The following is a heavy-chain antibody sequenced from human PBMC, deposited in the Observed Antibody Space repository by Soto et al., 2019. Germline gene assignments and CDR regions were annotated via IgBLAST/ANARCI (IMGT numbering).Heavy chain of an antibody. CDR1: GFSLSTSGGA. CDR2: VYGEDDK. D-gene: IGHD3-16*01. J-gene: IGHJ3*02. CDR3: AHRIGGCYVYAFDI. Sequence: QITLKESGPTLVKPTQTLTLTCTFSGFSLSTSGGAVGWIRQPPGKALEWLALVYGEDDKRYSLSLKSRLTITKDTTNNHGVLTMTNMDPVDTATYFCAHRIGGCYVYAFDIWCQGTLVTVSS. V-gene: IGHV2-5*02.